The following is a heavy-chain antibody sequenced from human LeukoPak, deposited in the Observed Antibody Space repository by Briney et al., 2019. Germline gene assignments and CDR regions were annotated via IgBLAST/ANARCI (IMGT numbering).Heavy chain of an antibody. D-gene: IGHD3-22*01. Sequence: SETLSLTCTVSGGSISSSNYYWGWIRQPPGKGLEWIGSIYYSGSTYYNPSLKSRVTISVDTSKNQFSLKLSSVTAADTAVYYCARQWRITMILVVIPNWFDPWGQGTLVTVSS. CDR2: IYYSGST. CDR1: GGSISSSNYY. J-gene: IGHJ5*02. CDR3: ARQWRITMILVVIPNWFDP. V-gene: IGHV4-39*01.